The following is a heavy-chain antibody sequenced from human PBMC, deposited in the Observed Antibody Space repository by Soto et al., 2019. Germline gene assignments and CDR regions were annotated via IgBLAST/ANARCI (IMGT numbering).Heavy chain of an antibody. V-gene: IGHV3-15*07. Sequence: EVQLVESGGGLVKPGGSLRLSCAASGFTFSNAWMNWVRQAPGKGLEWVGRIKSKTDGGTTDYAAPVKGRFTISRDDSKNTLYLQMNSLKTEDTAVYYCAKDLRPDGRYDLDYWGQGTLVTVSS. CDR1: GFTFSNAW. D-gene: IGHD1-26*01. J-gene: IGHJ4*02. CDR3: AKDLRPDGRYDLDY. CDR2: IKSKTDGGTT.